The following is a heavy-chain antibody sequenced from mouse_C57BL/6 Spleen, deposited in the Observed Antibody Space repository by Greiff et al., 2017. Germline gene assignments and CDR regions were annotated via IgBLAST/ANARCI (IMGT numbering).Heavy chain of an antibody. D-gene: IGHD1-1*01. J-gene: IGHJ2*01. CDR1: GYTFTSYG. CDR3: ARSLYGSRVSYFDY. V-gene: IGHV1-81*01. Sequence: VQLQQSGAELARPGASVKLSCKASGYTFTSYGISWVKQRTGQGLEWIGEIYPRSGNTYYNEKFKGKATLTADKSSSTAYMELRSLTSEDSAVYFCARSLYGSRVSYFDYWGQGTTLTVSS. CDR2: IYPRSGNT.